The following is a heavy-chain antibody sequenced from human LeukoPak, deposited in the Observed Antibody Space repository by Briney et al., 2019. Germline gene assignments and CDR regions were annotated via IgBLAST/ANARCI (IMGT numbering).Heavy chain of an antibody. Sequence: SETLSLTCTVSGYSISNNFYWAWIRQSPGKGLEWIVSINHSWSTYYNPSLKSRVTISVDTSKNQFSLKLKSVTAADTAVYYCARGGYYGSGNDFRFDPWGQGTLVTVSS. V-gene: IGHV4-38-2*02. J-gene: IGHJ5*02. CDR2: INHSWST. CDR3: ARGGYYGSGNDFRFDP. CDR1: GYSISNNFY. D-gene: IGHD3-10*01.